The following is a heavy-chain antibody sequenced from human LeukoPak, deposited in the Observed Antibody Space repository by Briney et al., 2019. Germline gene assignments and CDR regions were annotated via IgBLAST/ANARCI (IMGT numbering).Heavy chain of an antibody. CDR2: IRSKAYGGTT. V-gene: IGHV3-49*04. CDR1: GFTFGDYG. CDR3: SNSYCGGDCYSGGYFDY. D-gene: IGHD2-21*02. Sequence: PGGSLRLSCTGSGFTFGDYGMSWVRQAPGKGLEWVGFIRSKAYGGTTEYAASVKGGFTISRDDSKSIAYLQMNSLKTEDTAVYYCSNSYCGGDCYSGGYFDYWGQGTLVTVSS. J-gene: IGHJ4*02.